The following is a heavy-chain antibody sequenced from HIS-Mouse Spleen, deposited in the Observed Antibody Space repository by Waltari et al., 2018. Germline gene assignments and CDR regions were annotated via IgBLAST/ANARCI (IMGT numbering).Heavy chain of an antibody. CDR3: ARVPIAAATYFQH. CDR2: IYYSGST. J-gene: IGHJ1*01. V-gene: IGHV4-39*07. D-gene: IGHD6-13*01. CDR1: GASISSSSYY. Sequence: QLQLQESGPGLVTPSETLSPTCTVPGASISSSSYYWGWIRQPPGKGLEWIGSIYYSGSTYYNPSLKSRVTISVDTSKNQFSLKLSSVTAADTAVYYCARVPIAAATYFQHWGQGTLVTVSS.